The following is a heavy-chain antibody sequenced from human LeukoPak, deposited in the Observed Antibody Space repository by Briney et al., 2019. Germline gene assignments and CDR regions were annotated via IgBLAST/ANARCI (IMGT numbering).Heavy chain of an antibody. J-gene: IGHJ6*03. V-gene: IGHV4-39*01. CDR3: ATTSGYRNYFYYIDV. CDR1: GVSISNTVYY. CDR2: SFDGGNS. Sequence: SETLSLTCTVSGVSISNTVYYWRWIRQAPGKGLEWIGASFDGGNSYYNPSLKSRVPMSVYGSKSQFSLTLASVTAADTAVYYRATTSGYRNYFYYIDVWGKETTVTVSS. D-gene: IGHD3-22*01.